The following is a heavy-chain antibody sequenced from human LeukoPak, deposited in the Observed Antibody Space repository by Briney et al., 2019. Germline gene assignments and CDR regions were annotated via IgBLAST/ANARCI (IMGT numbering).Heavy chain of an antibody. V-gene: IGHV3-7*01. CDR2: TNEDGSEK. Sequence: GGSLRLSCAASGFTFSSYWMSWVRQAPGKGLEWVANTNEDGSEKYYVDSVKGRFTISRDNAKNSLYLQMNSLRAEDTAVYYCARRGRGYNPGFDYWGQGTLVTVSS. D-gene: IGHD5-24*01. J-gene: IGHJ4*02. CDR1: GFTFSSYW. CDR3: ARRGRGYNPGFDY.